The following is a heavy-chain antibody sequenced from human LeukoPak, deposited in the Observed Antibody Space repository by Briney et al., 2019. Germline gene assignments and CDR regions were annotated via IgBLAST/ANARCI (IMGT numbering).Heavy chain of an antibody. J-gene: IGHJ4*02. D-gene: IGHD3-9*01. CDR3: ASGYFAGDY. V-gene: IGHV3-30*03. CDR2: ISYDGSNK. Sequence: QPGRSLRLSCAASGFTFSSYGMHWVRQAPGKGLEWVAVISYDGSNKYYADSVKGRFTISRDNAKNSLYLQMNSLRAEDTAVYYCASGYFAGDYWGQGTLVTVSS. CDR1: GFTFSSYG.